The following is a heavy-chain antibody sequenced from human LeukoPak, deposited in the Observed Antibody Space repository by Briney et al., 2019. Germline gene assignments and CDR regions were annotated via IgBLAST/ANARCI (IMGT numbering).Heavy chain of an antibody. V-gene: IGHV3-30*18. CDR3: ANKVAAGNFDY. CDR2: ISYDGSNK. CDR1: GFTFSSYG. D-gene: IGHD6-13*01. Sequence: GRSLRLSCAASGFTFSSYGMHWVRQAPSKGLEWVAVISYDGSNKYYADSVKGRFTISRDNSKNTLYLQMNSLRAEDTAVYYCANKVAAGNFDYWGQGTLVTVSS. J-gene: IGHJ4*02.